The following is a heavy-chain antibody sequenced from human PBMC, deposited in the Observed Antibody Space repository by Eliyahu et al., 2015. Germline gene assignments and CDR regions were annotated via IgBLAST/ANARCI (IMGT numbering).Heavy chain of an antibody. CDR2: ISSSGSTI. D-gene: IGHD6-19*01. CDR3: ARANLAVAGTGEDFDY. Sequence: EVQLVESGGGLVQPGGSLRLSCAASGFXFXSYEMNWVRQAPGKGLGWVSYISSSGSTIYYADSVKGRFTISRDNAKNSLYLQMNSLRAEDTAVYYCARANLAVAGTGEDFDYWGQGTLVTVSS. V-gene: IGHV3-48*03. J-gene: IGHJ4*02. CDR1: GFXFXSYE.